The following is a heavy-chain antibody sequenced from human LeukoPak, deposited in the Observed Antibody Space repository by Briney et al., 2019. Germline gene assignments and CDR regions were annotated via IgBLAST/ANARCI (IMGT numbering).Heavy chain of an antibody. CDR3: ARDLAVSGELLQVY. Sequence: ASVEVSCKASGYTFTGYYMHWVRQAPGRGLEWMGWINPNSGGTNYAQKFQGRVTMTRDTSISTAYMELSRLRSDDTAVYYCARDLAVSGELLQVYWGQGTLVTVSS. CDR1: GYTFTGYY. CDR2: INPNSGGT. D-gene: IGHD1-26*01. J-gene: IGHJ4*02. V-gene: IGHV1-2*02.